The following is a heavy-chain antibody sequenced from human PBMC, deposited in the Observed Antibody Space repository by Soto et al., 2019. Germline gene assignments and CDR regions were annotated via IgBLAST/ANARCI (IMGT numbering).Heavy chain of an antibody. V-gene: IGHV3-21*01. CDR2: ISSSSSYI. CDR1: GFTFSSYS. CDR3: ARAVDTAMDPSLF. D-gene: IGHD5-18*01. J-gene: IGHJ4*02. Sequence: EVQLVESGGGLVKPGGSLRLSCAASGFTFSSYSMNWVRQAPGKGLEWVSSISSSSSYIYYADSVKGRFTISRDNAKNSLYLQMNSLRAEDTALYYCARAVDTAMDPSLFWGQGTLVTVSS.